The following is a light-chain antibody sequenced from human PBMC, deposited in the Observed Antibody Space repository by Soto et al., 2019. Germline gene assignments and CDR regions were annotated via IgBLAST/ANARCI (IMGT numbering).Light chain of an antibody. CDR1: QGNSSA. J-gene: IGKJ4*01. V-gene: IGKV1-13*02. CDR3: QQFNSYPLT. CDR2: DAS. Sequence: AIQLTQSPSSLSASVGDRVTITCRASQGNSSALAWYQQKTGKAPKLLIYDASSLESGFPSRFSGSGSGTDFTLTISSLQPEDFATYYCQQFNSYPLTFGGGTKVDI.